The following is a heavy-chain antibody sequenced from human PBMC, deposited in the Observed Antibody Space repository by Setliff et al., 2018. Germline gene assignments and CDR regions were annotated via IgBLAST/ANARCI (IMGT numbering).Heavy chain of an antibody. CDR3: ATSYSGSYYGY. D-gene: IGHD1-26*01. CDR1: GYTFTGYY. J-gene: IGHJ4*02. CDR2: INPSGGST. V-gene: IGHV1-46*01. Sequence: ASVKVSCKASGYTFTGYYMHWVRQAPGQGLEWMGIINPSGGSTSYAQKFQGRVTMTEDTSTDTAYMELSSLRSEDTAVYYCATSYSGSYYGYWGQGTLVTVSS.